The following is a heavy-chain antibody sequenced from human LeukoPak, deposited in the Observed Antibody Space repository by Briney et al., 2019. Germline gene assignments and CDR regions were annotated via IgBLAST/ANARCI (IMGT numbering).Heavy chain of an antibody. D-gene: IGHD1-26*01. CDR2: IYNGNT. J-gene: IGHJ4*02. CDR1: GYTFISYG. CDR3: TRDRSTSGSQNY. Sequence: ASVKVSCKTSGYTFISYGIGWVRQAPGQGLEWMAWIYNGNTNYAQNLQGRVTVTTDTSTTTAYMELRSLRSDDTAVYYCTRDRSTSGSQNYWGQGTLVTVSS. V-gene: IGHV1-18*01.